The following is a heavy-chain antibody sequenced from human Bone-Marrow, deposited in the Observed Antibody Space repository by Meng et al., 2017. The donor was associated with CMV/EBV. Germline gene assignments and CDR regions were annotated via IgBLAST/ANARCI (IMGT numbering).Heavy chain of an antibody. D-gene: IGHD3-3*01. Sequence: GGSLRLSCAASGFTFSDYYMSWIRQAPGKGLEWVSYISSSGSTIYYADSVKGRFTISRNDAKNTLYLQMNSLRAEYTAVYYCAREKVRLLEWSYYYYGMDVWGQGTTVTGSS. J-gene: IGHJ6*01. V-gene: IGHV3-11*01. CDR1: GFTFSDYY. CDR2: ISSSGSTI. CDR3: AREKVRLLEWSYYYYGMDV.